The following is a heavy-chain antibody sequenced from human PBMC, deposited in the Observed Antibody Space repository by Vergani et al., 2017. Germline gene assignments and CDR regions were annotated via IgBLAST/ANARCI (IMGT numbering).Heavy chain of an antibody. J-gene: IGHJ4*02. CDR3: ARIRRRGRSGYDIFDF. Sequence: QVTLRESGPALVKPTQTLTLTCTFSGFSILTSEMCVSWIRQPPGKALEWLALIDWNDNKYFNTSLKTRLTISKDASKNQVVLTMTNMDPVDTATYYCARIRRRGRSGYDIFDFWGQGTQVTVSS. CDR1: GFSILTSEMC. D-gene: IGHD5-12*01. V-gene: IGHV2-70*01. CDR2: IDWNDNK.